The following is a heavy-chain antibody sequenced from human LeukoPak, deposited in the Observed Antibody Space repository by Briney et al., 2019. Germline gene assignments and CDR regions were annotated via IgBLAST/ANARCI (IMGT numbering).Heavy chain of an antibody. Sequence: GGSLRLSCAASGFTFTNYAMSWVRQAPGKGLEWVSAISARGDKTYYADSVKGRFPISRDNSQNTQYLQMNSLRAEDTAIYYCAKAYHYGAGSSFDYWGQGIQVTVSS. D-gene: IGHD3-10*01. CDR2: ISARGDKT. CDR3: AKAYHYGAGSSFDY. J-gene: IGHJ4*02. CDR1: GFTFTNYA. V-gene: IGHV3-23*01.